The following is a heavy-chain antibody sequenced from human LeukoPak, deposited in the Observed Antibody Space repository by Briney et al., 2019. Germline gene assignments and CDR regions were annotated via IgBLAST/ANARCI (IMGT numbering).Heavy chain of an antibody. D-gene: IGHD2-2*01. J-gene: IGHJ4*02. CDR3: ARSPLKYCSSTSCYSRPCRY. Sequence: PGRSLRLSRAASGFTFSSYAMHWVRQAPGKGLEWVAVISYDGSNKYYADSVKGRFTISRDNSKNTLYLQMNSLRAEDTAVYYCARSPLKYCSSTSCYSRPCRYWGQGTLVTVSS. CDR2: ISYDGSNK. V-gene: IGHV3-30*01. CDR1: GFTFSSYA.